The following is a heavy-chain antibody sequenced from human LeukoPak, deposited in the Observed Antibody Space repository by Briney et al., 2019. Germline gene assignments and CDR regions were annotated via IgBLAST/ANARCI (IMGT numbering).Heavy chain of an antibody. J-gene: IGHJ4*02. Sequence: GGSLRLSCAASGFTFSSYGMYWVRQAPGKGLEWVAVISYDGSNKYYAYSVKGRFTISRDNSKNTLYLQMNSLRAEATAVYYCAKILPDTVTADYWGQGTLVTVSS. V-gene: IGHV3-30*18. D-gene: IGHD4-11*01. CDR1: GFTFSSYG. CDR2: ISYDGSNK. CDR3: AKILPDTVTADY.